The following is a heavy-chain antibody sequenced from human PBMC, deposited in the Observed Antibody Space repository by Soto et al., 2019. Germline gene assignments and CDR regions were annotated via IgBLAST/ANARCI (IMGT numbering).Heavy chain of an antibody. V-gene: IGHV4-30-2*01. J-gene: IGHJ4*02. D-gene: IGHD1-1*01. CDR2: IYHNGSP. CDR3: ARDVGRTTGTLSFDY. Sequence: SETLSLTCAVSGGSMSSGGYSWSWIRQPPGKGLEWIGYIYHNGSPYYNPSLKSRFTISVDTSKNQFSLKLSSVTAADTAVYYCARDVGRTTGTLSFDYSGQATLVTVSS. CDR1: GGSMSSGGYS.